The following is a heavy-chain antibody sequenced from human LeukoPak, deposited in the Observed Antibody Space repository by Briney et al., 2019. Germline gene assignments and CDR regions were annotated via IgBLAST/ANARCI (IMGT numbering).Heavy chain of an antibody. Sequence: GGSLRLSCAASGFTFSSYSMNWVRQAPGKGLEWVSYITTRSATFHTDSVKGRFTISRDNAKDSVYLQMNSLRADDTAVYYCARVRGAGLQYYYMDVWGKGTTVTAAS. CDR3: ARVRGAGLQYYYMDV. CDR2: ITTRSAT. V-gene: IGHV3-48*01. CDR1: GFTFSSYS. D-gene: IGHD1-26*01. J-gene: IGHJ6*03.